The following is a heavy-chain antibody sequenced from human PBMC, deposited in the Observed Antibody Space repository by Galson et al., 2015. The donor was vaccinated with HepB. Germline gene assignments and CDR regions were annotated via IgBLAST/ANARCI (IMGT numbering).Heavy chain of an antibody. CDR3: ARDPRGSAWGGIDS. J-gene: IGHJ4*02. CDR1: GYTFTSYA. D-gene: IGHD6-19*01. Sequence: SVKVYCKASGYTFTSYAMNWVRQAPGQGLEWMGWINTDTGNPTYVQGFTGRFVFSLDTSVSTAYLQISSLKPEDTAVYYCARDPRGSAWGGIDSWGQGTLVAVSS. V-gene: IGHV7-4-1*02. CDR2: INTDTGNP.